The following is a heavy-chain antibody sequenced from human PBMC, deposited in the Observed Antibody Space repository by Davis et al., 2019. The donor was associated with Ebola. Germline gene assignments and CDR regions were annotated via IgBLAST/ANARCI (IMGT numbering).Heavy chain of an antibody. J-gene: IGHJ4*02. CDR2: IKVYNGNT. CDR1: GYTFTNYA. D-gene: IGHD6-13*01. CDR3: ARTRGEQYLASFDF. Sequence: AASVKVSCKASGYTFTNYAFSWVRQAPGQGLEWVGWIKVYNGNTNYAQKLQGRVTVATDTSTSTAYMEVRGLRTDDTAVYYCARTRGEQYLASFDFWGQGTLVTVSA. V-gene: IGHV1-18*01.